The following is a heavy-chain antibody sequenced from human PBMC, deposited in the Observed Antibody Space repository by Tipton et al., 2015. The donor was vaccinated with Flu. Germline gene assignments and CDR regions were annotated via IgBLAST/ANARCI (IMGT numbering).Heavy chain of an antibody. CDR2: FSGSGGTT. Sequence: GLVKPSQTLSLTCSVSGDSIGSDYYWGWVRQAPGKGLEWVSGFSGSGGTTYFADSVKGRFTISRDILKKTLYLQMNSLRAEDTAVYYCAKVIPELVAGLDHWGQGTLVTVSS. D-gene: IGHD6-19*01. J-gene: IGHJ4*02. V-gene: IGHV3-23*01. CDR1: GDSIGSDY. CDR3: AKVIPELVAGLDH.